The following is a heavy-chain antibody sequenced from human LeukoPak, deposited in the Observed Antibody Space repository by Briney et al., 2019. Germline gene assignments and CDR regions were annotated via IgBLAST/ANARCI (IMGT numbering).Heavy chain of an antibody. CDR3: ARDPSYCGGDCYIYYYGMDV. CDR2: ISSSGSTI. D-gene: IGHD2-21*02. J-gene: IGHJ6*02. CDR1: GFTFSSYA. V-gene: IGHV3-48*04. Sequence: PGGSLRLSCAASGFTFSSYAMSWVRQAPGKGLEWVSYISSSGSTIYYADSVKGRFTISRDNAKNSLYLQMNSLRAEDTAVYYCARDPSYCGGDCYIYYYGMDVWGQGTTVTVSS.